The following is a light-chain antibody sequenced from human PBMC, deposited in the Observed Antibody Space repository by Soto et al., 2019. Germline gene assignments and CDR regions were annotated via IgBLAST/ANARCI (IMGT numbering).Light chain of an antibody. J-gene: IGKJ3*01. CDR2: GAS. CDR1: QSVSSSY. V-gene: IGKV3-20*01. Sequence: EIVLTQSPGTLSLSPGERATLSCRARQSVSSSYLAWYQQKPGQAPRLLIYGASSRATGIPDRFSGSGSGTDFTLTISRLEPEDFAVYYCQQYGSSPSTLGPGTKVDIK. CDR3: QQYGSSPST.